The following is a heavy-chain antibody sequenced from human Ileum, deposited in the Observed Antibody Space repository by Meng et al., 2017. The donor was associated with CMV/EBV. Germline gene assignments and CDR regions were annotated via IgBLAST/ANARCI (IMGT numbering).Heavy chain of an antibody. CDR1: GYTLSGYY. CDR2: INPNSGAT. CDR3: ARVPFGATTSLDY. D-gene: IGHD1-26*01. J-gene: IGHJ4*02. V-gene: IGHV1-2*06. Sequence: KASGYTLSGYYFHWVRQAPGQGLEWMGRINPNSGATSYAQKFQGRVTMTRDTSISTAYMELSRLTSDDTAVYYCARVPFGATTSLDYWGQGTLVTVSS.